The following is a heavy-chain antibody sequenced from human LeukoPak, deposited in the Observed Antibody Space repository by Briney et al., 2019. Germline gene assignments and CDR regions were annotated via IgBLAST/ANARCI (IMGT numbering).Heavy chain of an antibody. D-gene: IGHD3-3*01. Sequence: SETLSLTCTVSGGSISSYYWSWIRQPPGKGLEWIGYIYYSGSTNYNPSLKSRVTISVDTSKNQFSMKLSSVTAADTAVYYCARDRYYDFWSGYYSTNYYYYGMDVWGQGTTVTVSS. CDR3: ARDRYYDFWSGYYSTNYYYYGMDV. CDR1: GGSISSYY. V-gene: IGHV4-59*01. J-gene: IGHJ6*02. CDR2: IYYSGST.